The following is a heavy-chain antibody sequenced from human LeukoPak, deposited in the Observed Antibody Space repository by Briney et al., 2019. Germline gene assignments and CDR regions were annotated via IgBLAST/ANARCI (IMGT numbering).Heavy chain of an antibody. CDR3: ARVGDTAMVVDAFYI. V-gene: IGHV3-66*01. Sequence: GGSLRLSCAASGFTVSSNYMSWVRQAPGKGLGWGSVIYSGGSTSYADSVKGRFTISRDNSKNTLYLQMNSLSAEDTAVYYCARVGDTAMVVDAFYIWGQGTMVTVSS. CDR2: IYSGGST. CDR1: GFTVSSNY. J-gene: IGHJ3*02. D-gene: IGHD5-18*01.